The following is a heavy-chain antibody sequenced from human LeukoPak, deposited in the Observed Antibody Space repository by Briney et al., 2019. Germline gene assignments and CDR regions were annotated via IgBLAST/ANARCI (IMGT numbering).Heavy chain of an antibody. J-gene: IGHJ4*02. V-gene: IGHV4-4*02. CDR2: MYLSGTT. CDR1: GDSINSLDL. CDR3: AGLVGRYSSGLYYYYFDY. D-gene: IGHD3-22*01. Sequence: SETLSLTCTVSGDSINSLDLWSWVRQPPGEGLEWIGEMYLSGTTHSNPSVKSRVTISIDKSKNQFFLNLSSVTAADTAVYYCAGLVGRYSSGLYYYYFDYWGQGTLVTVSS.